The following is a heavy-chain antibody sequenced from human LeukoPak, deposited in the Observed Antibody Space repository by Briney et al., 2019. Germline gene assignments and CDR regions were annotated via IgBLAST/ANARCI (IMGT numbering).Heavy chain of an antibody. V-gene: IGHV3-23*01. CDR3: AKWSQVEVTTPFDY. CDR2: ISGSGGST. Sequence: PGGSLRLSCAASGFTVSSNYMSWVRQAPGKGLEWVSAISGSGGSTYYADSVKGRFTISRDNSKNTLYLQMNSLRAEDTAVYYCAKWSQVEVTTPFDYWGQGTLVTVSS. D-gene: IGHD4-17*01. J-gene: IGHJ4*02. CDR1: GFTVSSNY.